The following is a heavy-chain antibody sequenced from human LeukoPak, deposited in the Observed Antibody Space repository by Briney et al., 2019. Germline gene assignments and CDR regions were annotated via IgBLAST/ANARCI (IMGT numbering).Heavy chain of an antibody. CDR2: ISFSGKTT. J-gene: IGHJ4*02. CDR1: GFTFSGYE. Sequence: GGSLRLSCAASGFTFSGYEMSWVRQAPGKGLEWVSYISFSGKTTYYADSVKGLFTISRDNARPSLYLQMISLRAEDTAVYYCARDRREPLFDFWGQGTLVTVSS. D-gene: IGHD1-26*01. CDR3: ARDRREPLFDF. V-gene: IGHV3-48*03.